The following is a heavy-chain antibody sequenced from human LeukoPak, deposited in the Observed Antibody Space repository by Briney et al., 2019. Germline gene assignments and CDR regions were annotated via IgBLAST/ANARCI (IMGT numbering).Heavy chain of an antibody. CDR2: IWNDGSHE. Sequence: GGSLRLSCAASGFTFSNFAMHWVRQAPGKGLEWVAVIWNDGSHEYYADSVKGRFTISRDNSKNTLFLQMNSLRAEDTALYYCARVQPGAITILGVVRSGMDVWGQGTTVTVSS. CDR1: GFTFSNFA. J-gene: IGHJ6*02. CDR3: ARVQPGAITILGVVRSGMDV. D-gene: IGHD3-3*01. V-gene: IGHV3-33*08.